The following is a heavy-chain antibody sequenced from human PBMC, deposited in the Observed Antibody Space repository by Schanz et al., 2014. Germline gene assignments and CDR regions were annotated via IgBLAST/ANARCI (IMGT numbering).Heavy chain of an antibody. CDR2: VNPSVRGT. Sequence: QVQLVQSGAEVKKPGSSVKVSCKASGGTFSSYTISWVRQAPGQGLEWMGIVNPSVRGTHFAREFQGRVTVTSDTSTSTVYMELSGLRSEDTAIYYCARDQSPYTNSADVRYFDYWGQGSLVTVSS. CDR3: ARDQSPYTNSADVRYFDY. J-gene: IGHJ4*02. V-gene: IGHV1-69*08. D-gene: IGHD6-6*01. CDR1: GGTFSSYT.